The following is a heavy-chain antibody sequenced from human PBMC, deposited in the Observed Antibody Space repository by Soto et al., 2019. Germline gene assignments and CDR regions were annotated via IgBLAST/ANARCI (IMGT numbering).Heavy chain of an antibody. J-gene: IGHJ6*02. CDR3: ARDPRGVATTFYYGMDV. V-gene: IGHV4-34*01. CDR1: GGSFSGYY. Sequence: SETLSLTCAVYGGSFSGYYWSWIRQPPGKGLEWIGVISHSGTTNYNPSLKSRVTISEDTSKNQFSLKLTSVTAADTAVYYCARDPRGVATTFYYGMDVWGLGTTVTVS. CDR2: ISHSGTT. D-gene: IGHD3-3*01.